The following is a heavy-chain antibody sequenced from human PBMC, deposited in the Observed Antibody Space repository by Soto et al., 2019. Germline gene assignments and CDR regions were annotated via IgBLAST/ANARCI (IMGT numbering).Heavy chain of an antibody. CDR1: GDSISNSGHS. J-gene: IGHJ6*03. CDR3: ARRYCNNAICYFMDV. V-gene: IGHV4-39*01. CDR2: WWHSGNI. Sequence: PSETLSLTCTVSGDSISNSGHSWAWVRQSPGKGLEWIGCWWHSGNIFYNPSLGSRVAISVDTSKNQFSLTLSAVTAADTAVYYCARRYCNNAICYFMDVWARGTTVTVSS. D-gene: IGHD2-8*01.